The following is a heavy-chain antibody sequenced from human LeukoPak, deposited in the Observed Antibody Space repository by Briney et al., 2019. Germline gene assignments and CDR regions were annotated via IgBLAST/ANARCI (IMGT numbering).Heavy chain of an antibody. V-gene: IGHV3-30*02. Sequence: GGSLRLSCAASGFTLSTYGMHWVRQAPGKGLEWVAFIRYDGSNKFYADSVQGRFAIYRDSSKNTLYLQMNSLRAEDTAIYYCAKEPYLELPPPPSFNIWGQGTLVTVSS. CDR1: GFTLSTYG. J-gene: IGHJ3*02. D-gene: IGHD4-23*01. CDR3: AKEPYLELPPPPSFNI. CDR2: IRYDGSNK.